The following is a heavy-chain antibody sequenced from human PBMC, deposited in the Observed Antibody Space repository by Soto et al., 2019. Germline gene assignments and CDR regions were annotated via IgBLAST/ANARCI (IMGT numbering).Heavy chain of an antibody. Sequence: ASVKVSCKASGYTFTGYYMHWVRQAPGQGLGWMGWINPNSGGTNYAQKFQGWVTMTRDTSISTAYMELSRLRSDDTAVYYCARLYMVGATGYDAFDIWGQGTMVTVSS. J-gene: IGHJ3*02. V-gene: IGHV1-2*04. CDR3: ARLYMVGATGYDAFDI. CDR1: GYTFTGYY. D-gene: IGHD1-26*01. CDR2: INPNSGGT.